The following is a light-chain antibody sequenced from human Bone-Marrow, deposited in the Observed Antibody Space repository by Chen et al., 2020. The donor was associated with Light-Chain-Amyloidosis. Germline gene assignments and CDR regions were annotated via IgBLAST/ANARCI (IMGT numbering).Light chain of an antibody. V-gene: IGLV1-47*01. J-gene: IGLJ3*02. CDR2: LSD. Sequence: QSILIQPPSASGTAGQWVTMSCSGTSSNIGKTHVYWYQQCPGLAPKFLIYLSDQRSSGVLDRFSSSKSGISASLAILGLRSEAEADYSCATWDDSLTGPVFGGGTKLPVL. CDR1: SSNIGKTH. CDR3: ATWDDSLTGPV.